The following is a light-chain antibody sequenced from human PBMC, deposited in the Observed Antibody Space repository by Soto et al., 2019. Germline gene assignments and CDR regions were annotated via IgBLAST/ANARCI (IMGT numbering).Light chain of an antibody. CDR2: AAS. V-gene: IGKV1-12*01. Sequence: DIQMTQSPSSVSAFVGDRVAITCRASHDIARWLAWYQQHPGKAPRLLIYAASSLQSGVPTRFSGSGSGTDFTLTITNLQPEDSAVYYCQQVKGFPLTFGGGTKVEIK. CDR1: HDIARW. CDR3: QQVKGFPLT. J-gene: IGKJ4*01.